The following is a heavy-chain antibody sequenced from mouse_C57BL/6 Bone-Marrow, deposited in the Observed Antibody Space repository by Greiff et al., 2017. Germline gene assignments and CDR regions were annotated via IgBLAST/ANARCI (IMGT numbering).Heavy chain of an antibody. J-gene: IGHJ3*01. Sequence: QVQLQQSGPELARPWASVKISCQAFYTFSRRVHFAIRDTNYWMQWVKQRPGQGLEWIGAIYPGNGDTSYNQKLKGKATLTADKSSSTAYMQLSSRTSEDSAVYYCAWGGDYGSSLFAYWGQGTLVTVSA. CDR2: GQGLEWIG. CDR1: YTFSRRVH. CDR3: SEDSAVYYCAWGGDYGSSLFAY. D-gene: IGHD1-1*01. V-gene: IGHV1-87*01.